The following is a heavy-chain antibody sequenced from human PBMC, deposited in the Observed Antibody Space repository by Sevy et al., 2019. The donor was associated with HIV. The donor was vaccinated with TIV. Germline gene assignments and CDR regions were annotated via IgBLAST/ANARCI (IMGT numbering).Heavy chain of an antibody. V-gene: IGHV3-9*01. CDR2: ISCISGSI. CDR1: GFTFDDYA. J-gene: IGHJ3*02. Sequence: GGSLRLSCAASGFTFDDYAMHWVRQAPGKGLEWVSGISCISGSICYADSVKGRFTISSDNAKNSLYLQMNRLRAEDTDLYDGAKARYADDYGDGYDAFDIWGQGTMVTVSS. CDR3: AKARYADDYGDGYDAFDI. D-gene: IGHD4-17*01.